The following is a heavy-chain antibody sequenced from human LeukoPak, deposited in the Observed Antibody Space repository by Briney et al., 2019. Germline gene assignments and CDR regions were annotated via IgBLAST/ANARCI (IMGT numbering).Heavy chain of an antibody. J-gene: IGHJ4*02. D-gene: IGHD6-19*01. V-gene: IGHV3-15*01. Sequence: GGSLRLSCAASGFTFSNAWMSWVRQAPGKGLEWVGRIKSKTDGGTTDYAAPVKGRFTISRDDSKNTLYLQMNSLKTEDTAVYYCTTDQWLVQYFDYWGQGTLVTVSS. CDR3: TTDQWLVQYFDY. CDR1: GFTFSNAW. CDR2: IKSKTDGGTT.